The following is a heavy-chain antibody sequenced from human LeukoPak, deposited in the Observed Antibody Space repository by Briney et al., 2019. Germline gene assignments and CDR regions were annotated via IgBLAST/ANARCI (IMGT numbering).Heavy chain of an antibody. CDR1: GFTFSSYG. V-gene: IGHV3-30*03. CDR2: ISYDGSNK. Sequence: GGSLRLSCAASGFTFSSYGMHWVRQAPGKGLEWVAVISYDGSNKYYADSVKGRFTISRDNSKNTLYLQMNSLRAEDTAVYYCAVRTDTEWVCYFDYWGQGTLVTVSS. D-gene: IGHD5-18*01. J-gene: IGHJ4*02. CDR3: AVRTDTEWVCYFDY.